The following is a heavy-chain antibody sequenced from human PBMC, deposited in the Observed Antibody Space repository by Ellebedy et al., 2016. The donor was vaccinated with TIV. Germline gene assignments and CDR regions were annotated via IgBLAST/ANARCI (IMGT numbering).Heavy chain of an antibody. D-gene: IGHD5-18*01. CDR2: ISGSGGST. V-gene: IGHV3-23*01. Sequence: GGSLRLXCAASGFTFSSYAMNWVRQAPGKGLEWVSAISGSGGSTYYADSVKGRFTISRDNSKNTLYLQMNSLRAEDTAVYYCATVDTAMVEYYYYGMDVWGQGTTVTVSS. J-gene: IGHJ6*02. CDR1: GFTFSSYA. CDR3: ATVDTAMVEYYYYGMDV.